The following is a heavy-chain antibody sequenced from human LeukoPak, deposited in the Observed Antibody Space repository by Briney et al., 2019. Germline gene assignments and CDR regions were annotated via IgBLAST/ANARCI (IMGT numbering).Heavy chain of an antibody. CDR3: AKDKTYDDFWSGHDAFDI. Sequence: GGSLRLSCAPSGFIFSTFWMHWVRHAPGKGLGWVSRINHDGISTNYADSVKGRFTISRDISKNTLYLQMKSLRAGATAVYYCAKDKTYDDFWSGHDAFDIWGQGTMVTVSS. D-gene: IGHD3-3*01. J-gene: IGHJ3*02. V-gene: IGHV3-74*01. CDR2: INHDGIST. CDR1: GFIFSTFW.